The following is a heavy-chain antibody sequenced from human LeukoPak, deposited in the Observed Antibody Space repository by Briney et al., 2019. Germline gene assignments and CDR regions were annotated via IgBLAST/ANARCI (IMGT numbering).Heavy chain of an antibody. V-gene: IGHV4-38-2*02. CDR2: IYHTGST. CDR1: GYSIIAGYY. J-gene: IGHJ4*02. CDR3: ARGLWELLLPLDY. D-gene: IGHD1-26*01. Sequence: SETLSLTCTVSGYSIIAGYYWGWIRQPPGKGLEWIGSIYHTGSTYYNPSLKSRVTISVDTTKNQFSLNLSSVTAADTAVYYCARGLWELLLPLDYWGQGTLVTVSS.